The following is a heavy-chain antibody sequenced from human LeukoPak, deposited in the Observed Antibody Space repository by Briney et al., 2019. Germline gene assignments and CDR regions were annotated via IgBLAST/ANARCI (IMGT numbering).Heavy chain of an antibody. D-gene: IGHD3-3*01. V-gene: IGHV3-7*03. CDR3: AKGKSITIFGVVIDY. Sequence: GSLRLSCAASGFTFSSYWMSWVRQAPGKGLEWVANIKQDGSEKYYVDSVKGRFTISRDNAKNSLYLQMNSLRAEDTAVYYCAKGKSITIFGVVIDYWGQGTLVTVSS. J-gene: IGHJ4*02. CDR1: GFTFSSYW. CDR2: IKQDGSEK.